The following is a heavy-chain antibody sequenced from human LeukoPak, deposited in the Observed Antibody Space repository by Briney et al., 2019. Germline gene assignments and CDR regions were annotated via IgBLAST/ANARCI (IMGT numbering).Heavy chain of an antibody. CDR1: GGTFRRYA. CDR2: TIPIFGTA. CDR3: ARVLITMVRGVIFPYYFDY. Sequence: AVKVSSMASGGTFRRYAISWVRQAPGQGIEWMGGTIPIFGTANYAQNFQGRVTITADESTSTAYMELSSLRSEDTAVYYCARVLITMVRGVIFPYYFDYWGQGTLVTVSS. V-gene: IGHV1-69*13. D-gene: IGHD3-10*01. J-gene: IGHJ4*02.